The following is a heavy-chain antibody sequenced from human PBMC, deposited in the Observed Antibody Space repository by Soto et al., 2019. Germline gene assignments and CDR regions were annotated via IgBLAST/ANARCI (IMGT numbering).Heavy chain of an antibody. CDR3: SLLITMTVVVLDEYYCDY. CDR1: GFSLSTSGVG. V-gene: IGHV2-5*02. J-gene: IGHJ4*02. Sequence: QITLKASGPTLVKPTQTLTLTCTFSGFSLSTSGVGVGWIRQPPGKALAWLALIYWDDDKRYRPSLKSRLTITKDTSKNQVVLIMTNMDPVDTATYYWSLLITMTVVVLDEYYCDYWGPGTRVTVS. D-gene: IGHD3-22*01. CDR2: IYWDDDK.